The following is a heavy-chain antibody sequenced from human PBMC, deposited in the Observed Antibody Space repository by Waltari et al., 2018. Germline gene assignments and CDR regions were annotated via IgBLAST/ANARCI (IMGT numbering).Heavy chain of an antibody. Sequence: QVQLQESGPGLVKPSETLSLTCTVSGGYTSTYYWSWVRPSPGKGLEGIGNIHYSGSSGYNPSLRSRVAISLDTPNNQFSLRLRSVTAADAAIYYCARADTSTSYFYYYMDVWGKGTTVTVSS. D-gene: IGHD1-26*01. CDR3: ARADTSTSYFYYYMDV. CDR2: IHYSGSS. CDR1: GGYTSTYY. J-gene: IGHJ6*03. V-gene: IGHV4-59*01.